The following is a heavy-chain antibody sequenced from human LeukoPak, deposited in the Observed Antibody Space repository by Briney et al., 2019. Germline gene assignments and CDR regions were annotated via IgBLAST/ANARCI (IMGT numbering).Heavy chain of an antibody. J-gene: IGHJ6*02. CDR1: GGSSSVYY. CDR3: ARSGVNTVTYGMDV. V-gene: IGHV4-34*01. CDR2: INHSGST. D-gene: IGHD4-17*01. Sequence: PSETLSLTCAVYGGSSSVYYWSWIRHPPREGLEWIGEINHSGSTNYNPSLKSRVTISVDTSKNQFSLKLSSVTAADTAVYYCARSGVNTVTYGMDVWGQGTTVTVSS.